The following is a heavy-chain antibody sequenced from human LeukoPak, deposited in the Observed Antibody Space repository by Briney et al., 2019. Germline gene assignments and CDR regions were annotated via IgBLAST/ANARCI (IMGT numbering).Heavy chain of an antibody. CDR1: GYSFTSYW. CDR2: IDPSVSET. J-gene: IGHJ4*02. D-gene: IGHD5-18*01. V-gene: IGHV5-51*01. Sequence: HGGSLKISCKASGYSFTSYWIGWVRQMPGKGLEWMGIIDPSVSETRYTTSFQAQVTISADKSLSTAYLQWNSLKASDTAMYYCARQTAMGRSGDYWGQGTLVTVSS. CDR3: ARQTAMGRSGDY.